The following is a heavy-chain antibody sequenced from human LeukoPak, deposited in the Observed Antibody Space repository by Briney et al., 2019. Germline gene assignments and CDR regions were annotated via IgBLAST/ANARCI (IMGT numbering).Heavy chain of an antibody. CDR1: GFTFSSYS. Sequence: PGGSLRLSCAASGFTFSSYSMNWVRQAPGKGLEWVSSISSSSSYIYYADSVKGRLTISRDNAKNSLYLQMNSLRAEDTAVYYCARKPGIAAAGNWFDPWGQGTLVTVSS. CDR3: ARKPGIAAAGNWFDP. J-gene: IGHJ5*02. D-gene: IGHD6-13*01. V-gene: IGHV3-21*01. CDR2: ISSSSSYI.